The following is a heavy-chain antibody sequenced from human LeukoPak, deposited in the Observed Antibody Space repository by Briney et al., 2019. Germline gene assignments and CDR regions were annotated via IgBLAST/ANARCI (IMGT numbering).Heavy chain of an antibody. CDR1: GYSFTGNY. V-gene: IGHV1-46*01. CDR2: INPSGGST. J-gene: IGHJ3*02. Sequence: ASVKVSCKASGYSFTGNYMHWVRQAPGQGLEWMGIINPSGGSTSYAQKFQGRVTMTRDTSTSTVYMELNSLRSEDTAVYYCARDPRGYSGSYLTRGAFDIWGQGTMVTVSS. D-gene: IGHD1-26*01. CDR3: ARDPRGYSGSYLTRGAFDI.